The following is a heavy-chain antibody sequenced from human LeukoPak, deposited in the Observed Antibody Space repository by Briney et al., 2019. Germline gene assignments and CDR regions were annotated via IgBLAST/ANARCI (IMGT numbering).Heavy chain of an antibody. CDR3: ARGDPPLGTFDY. D-gene: IGHD1-1*01. J-gene: IGHJ4*02. V-gene: IGHV3-7*03. CDR1: GFTFSSYW. Sequence: GGSLRLSCAASGFTFSSYWMNWARQAPGKGLEWVASINHNGNVNYYVDSVKGRFTISRDNSKNTLYLQMNSLRAEDTAVYYCARGDPPLGTFDYWGQGTLVTVSS. CDR2: INHNGNVN.